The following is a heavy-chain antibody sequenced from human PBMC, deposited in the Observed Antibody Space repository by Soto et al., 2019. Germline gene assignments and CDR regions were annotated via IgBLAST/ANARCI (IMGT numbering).Heavy chain of an antibody. D-gene: IGHD3-10*02. J-gene: IGHJ4*02. Sequence: PGGSLRLSCVGSGFIFSNNGMHWVRQTPGKGLEWVAFMSYDGIDTFYADSVNGRFTISRDNSKNTLFLHMSNLRAEDTAMYYCTIVRVADSALDHWGQGTLVTVSS. CDR3: TIVRVADSALDH. V-gene: IGHV3-30*02. CDR2: MSYDGIDT. CDR1: GFIFSNNG.